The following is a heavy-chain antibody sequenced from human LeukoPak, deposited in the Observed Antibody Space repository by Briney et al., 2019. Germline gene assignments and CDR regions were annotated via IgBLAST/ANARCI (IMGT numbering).Heavy chain of an antibody. CDR2: IHTSGST. D-gene: IGHD6-6*01. CDR3: AREFSGTSIAARVFDS. V-gene: IGHV4-4*07. CDR1: GGSITSYY. Sequence: SETLPPTCTVSGGSITSYYWSYIRQPAGKGLEWIGRIHTSGSTNYNPSLKSRVTMSVDTSKNQFSLKLSSVTAADTAIYYCAREFSGTSIAARVFDSWGQGTLVTVSS. J-gene: IGHJ4*02.